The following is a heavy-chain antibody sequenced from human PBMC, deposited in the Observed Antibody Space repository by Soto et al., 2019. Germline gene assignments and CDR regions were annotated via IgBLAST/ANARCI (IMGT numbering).Heavy chain of an antibody. Sequence: SETLSLTCTVSGGSISSGDYYWNWIRQPPGKGLEWIGYIYYSGSTYYNPSLKSRVTISVDTSKNQFSLKLSSVTAADTAVYYCARVGCGSTSCYNYYYSGMDVWGQGTTVTAP. CDR1: GGSISSGDYY. CDR3: ARVGCGSTSCYNYYYSGMDV. CDR2: IYYSGST. V-gene: IGHV4-30-4*01. D-gene: IGHD2-2*02. J-gene: IGHJ6*02.